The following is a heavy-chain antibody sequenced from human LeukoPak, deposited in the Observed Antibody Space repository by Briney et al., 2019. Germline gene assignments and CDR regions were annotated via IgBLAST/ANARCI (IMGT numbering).Heavy chain of an antibody. J-gene: IGHJ4*02. CDR3: ARDRDGQ. CDR1: GFTFSSYA. V-gene: IGHV3-30*04. Sequence: GGSLRLSCAASGFTFSSYAMHWVRQAPGKGLEWVAVISYDGSNKYYADSVKGRFTISRDNSKNTLYLQMNSLSAEDTAVYYCARDRDGQWGQGTLVTVSS. D-gene: IGHD5-24*01. CDR2: ISYDGSNK.